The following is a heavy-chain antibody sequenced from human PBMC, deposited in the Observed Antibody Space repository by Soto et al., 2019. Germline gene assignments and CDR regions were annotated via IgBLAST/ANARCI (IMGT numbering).Heavy chain of an antibody. CDR1: GFTFSSYG. V-gene: IGHV3-30*18. CDR2: ISYDGSNK. D-gene: IGHD3-22*01. CDR3: AKVPRSDYYDSSGWSYYFDY. Sequence: QVQLVESGGGVVQPGRSLRLSCAASGFTFSSYGMHWVRQAPDKGLEWVAVISYDGSNKYYADSVKGRFTISRDNSKNTLYLQMNSLRAEDTAVYYCAKVPRSDYYDSSGWSYYFDYWGQGTLVTVSS. J-gene: IGHJ4*02.